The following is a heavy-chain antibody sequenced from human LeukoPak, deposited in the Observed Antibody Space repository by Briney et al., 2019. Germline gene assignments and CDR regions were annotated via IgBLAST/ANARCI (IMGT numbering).Heavy chain of an antibody. D-gene: IGHD7-27*01. J-gene: IGHJ3*02. CDR2: IYYSGST. V-gene: IGHV4-38-2*02. CDR1: GYSISSGYY. Sequence: SETLSLTCTVSGYSISSGYYWGWIRQPPGKGLEWIGYIYYSGSTYYNPSLKSRVTISVDTSKNQFSLKLSSVTAADTAVYYCARDPLFVNWGASARSEAFDIWGQGTMVTVSS. CDR3: ARDPLFVNWGASARSEAFDI.